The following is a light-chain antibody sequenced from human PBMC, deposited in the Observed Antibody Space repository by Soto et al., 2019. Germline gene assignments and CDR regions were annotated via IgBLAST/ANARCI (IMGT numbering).Light chain of an antibody. V-gene: IGLV1-40*01. Sequence: QSVLTQPPSVSGAPGQRVTISCTGSSSNIGPGYDVHLYQQLPGTAPKLLIYXXXXRXSXVPDRFSGSRSGTSASLAITGLQAEDEADYYCQSYDSSLSGSVFGTGTKVTVL. CDR3: QSYDSSLSGSV. CDR1: SSNIGPGYD. J-gene: IGLJ1*01. CDR2: XXX.